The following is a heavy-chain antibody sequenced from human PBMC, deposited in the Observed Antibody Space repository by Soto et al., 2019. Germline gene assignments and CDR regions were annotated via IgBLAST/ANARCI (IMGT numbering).Heavy chain of an antibody. CDR1: GFTFSSYA. Sequence: PGGSLRLSCAASGFTFSSYAMSWVRQAPGKGLEWVAAIIGGGGGTDYADSVKGRFTISRDNSKNTLYLQMTSLRVEDTATYFCAKDLRPDGRCDLDYWGQGTLVTVSS. V-gene: IGHV3-23*01. D-gene: IGHD3-3*01. CDR3: AKDLRPDGRCDLDY. J-gene: IGHJ4*02. CDR2: IIGGGGGT.